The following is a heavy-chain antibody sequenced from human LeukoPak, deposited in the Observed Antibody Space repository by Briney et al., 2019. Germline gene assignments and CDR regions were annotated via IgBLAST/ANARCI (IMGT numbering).Heavy chain of an antibody. CDR1: GFTFGDYA. J-gene: IGHJ6*02. Sequence: GGSLRLSCTASGFTFGDYAMSWFRQAPGKGLEWVGFIRSKAYGGTTEYAASVKGRFTISRDDSKSIAYLQMNSLKTEDTAVYYCTRVRYHILTGWDYGMDVWGQGTTVTVSS. V-gene: IGHV3-49*03. CDR3: TRVRYHILTGWDYGMDV. CDR2: IRSKAYGGTT. D-gene: IGHD3-9*01.